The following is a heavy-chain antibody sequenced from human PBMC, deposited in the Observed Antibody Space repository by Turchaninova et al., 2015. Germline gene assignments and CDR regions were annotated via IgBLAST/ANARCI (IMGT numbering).Heavy chain of an antibody. CDR1: GFTCSSDW. D-gene: IGHD2-2*01. V-gene: IGHV3-7*01. CDR3: AREGSLVVPAATFDY. CDR2: IRQDGSEK. Sequence: EVQLVESGGALVQRGGSLRLSCAAGGFTCSSDWMTGARKAPGKGLEWGANIRQDGSEKYYVDSVKGRFTISRDNAKNSLYLQMNSLRAEDTAVYYCAREGSLVVPAATFDYWGQGTLVTVSS. J-gene: IGHJ4*02.